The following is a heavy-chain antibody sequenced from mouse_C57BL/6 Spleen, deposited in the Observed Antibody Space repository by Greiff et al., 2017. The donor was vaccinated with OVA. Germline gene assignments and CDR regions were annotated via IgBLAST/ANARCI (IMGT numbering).Heavy chain of an antibody. J-gene: IGHJ1*03. V-gene: IGHV1-81*01. CDR2: IYPRSCNT. D-gene: IGHD1-1*01. CDR3: ARGIITTVVGYFDV. CDR1: GYTFTSYG. Sequence: VQLQQSGAELARPGASVKLSCKASGYTFTSYGISWVKQRTGQGLEWIGEIYPRSCNTYYNEKFKGKATLTADKSSSTAYMELRSLTSEDSAVYFCARGIITTVVGYFDVWGTGTTVTVSS.